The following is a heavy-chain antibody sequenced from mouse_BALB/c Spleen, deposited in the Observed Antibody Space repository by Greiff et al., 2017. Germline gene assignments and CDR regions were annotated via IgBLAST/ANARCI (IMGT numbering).Heavy chain of an antibody. CDR3: ARDPAYYRYPYAMDY. V-gene: IGHV5-15*02. CDR1: GFTFSDYG. D-gene: IGHD2-14*01. Sequence: EVKLVESGGGLVQPGGSRKLSCAASGFTFSDYGMAWVRQAPGKGPEWVAFISNLAYSIYYADTVTGRFTISRENAKNTLYLEMSSLRSEDTAMYYCARDPAYYRYPYAMDYWGQGTSVTVSS. CDR2: ISNLAYSI. J-gene: IGHJ4*01.